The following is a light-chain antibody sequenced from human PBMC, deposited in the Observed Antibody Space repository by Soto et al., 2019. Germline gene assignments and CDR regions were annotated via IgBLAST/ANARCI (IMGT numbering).Light chain of an antibody. CDR2: EGT. CDR3: SSYAGSSARVV. V-gene: IGLV2-23*01. CDR1: STDFENYNL. J-gene: IGLJ2*01. Sequence: QSVLTQPASVSGSPGQSITISCTRSSTDFENYNLVSWYQHCPDKAPKLIIYEGTKRPSEISDRFSGSESDTTASLIISGLQPDDEADYYCSSYAGSSARVVFGGGTKLTVL.